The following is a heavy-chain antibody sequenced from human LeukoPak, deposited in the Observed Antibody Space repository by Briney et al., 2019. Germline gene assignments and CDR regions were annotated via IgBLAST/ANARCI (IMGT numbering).Heavy chain of an antibody. CDR2: TYYRSKWYY. CDR1: GDSVSSDSSA. V-gene: IGHV6-1*01. CDR3: ARGGHFEY. D-gene: IGHD6-25*01. J-gene: IGHJ4*02. Sequence: SPTLSLSSAISGDSVSSDSSAWNWFRQSPSRGLEWLGRTYYRSKWYYDYAVSVKSRITINPDTSKNQFSLHLNSVTPEDTAVYYCARGGHFEYWGQGTLVTVSS.